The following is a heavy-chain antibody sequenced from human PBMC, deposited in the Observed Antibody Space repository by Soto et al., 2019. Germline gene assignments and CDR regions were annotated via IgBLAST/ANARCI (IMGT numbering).Heavy chain of an antibody. CDR2: ISSSSSYI. CDR3: ARDAPYYDFWSGYYHYYYGMDV. D-gene: IGHD3-3*01. CDR1: GFTFSSYS. Sequence: LRLSCAASGFTFSSYSMNWVRQAPGKGLEWVSSISSSSSYIYYADSVKGRFTISRDNAKNSLYLQMNSLRAEDTAVYYCARDAPYYDFWSGYYHYYYGMDVWGQGTTVTVSS. J-gene: IGHJ6*02. V-gene: IGHV3-21*01.